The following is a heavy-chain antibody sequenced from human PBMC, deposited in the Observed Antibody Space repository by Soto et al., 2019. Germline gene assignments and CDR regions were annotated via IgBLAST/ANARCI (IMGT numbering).Heavy chain of an antibody. V-gene: IGHV4-61*08. D-gene: IGHD2-2*01. Sequence: PSETLSLTCTVSGGSISSGDYYWSWIRQPPGKGLEWIGYIYYSGSTNYNPSLKSRVTISVDTSKNQFSLKLSSVTAADTAVYYCARFYCSSTSCYFANWFDPWGQGTLVTVSS. CDR2: IYYSGST. CDR3: ARFYCSSTSCYFANWFDP. CDR1: GGSISSGDYY. J-gene: IGHJ5*02.